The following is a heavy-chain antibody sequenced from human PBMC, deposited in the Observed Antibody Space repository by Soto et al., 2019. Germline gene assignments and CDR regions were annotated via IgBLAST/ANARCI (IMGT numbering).Heavy chain of an antibody. Sequence: GESLKISCAASGFTFSSYAMSWVRQAPGKGLEWVSAISGSGGSTYYADSVKGRFTISRDNSKNTLYLQMNSLRAEDTAVYYCAKDQSILLSKLIFDYWGQGTLVTVSS. D-gene: IGHD2-15*01. J-gene: IGHJ4*02. CDR2: ISGSGGST. CDR1: GFTFSSYA. CDR3: AKDQSILLSKLIFDY. V-gene: IGHV3-23*01.